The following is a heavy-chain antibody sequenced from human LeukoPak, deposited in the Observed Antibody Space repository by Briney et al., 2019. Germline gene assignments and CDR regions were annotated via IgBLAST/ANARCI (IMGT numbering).Heavy chain of an antibody. Sequence: SETLSLTCTVSGDSISTYYWSWIRQPPGKGLEWIGYIYYRVTSNYNPSLKSRVTMSVDMSTRQISLKLSSVTAADTAVYYCARAVGGDGSGSLWGPGTLVTVSS. CDR2: IYYRVTS. CDR3: ARAVGGDGSGSL. CDR1: GDSISTYY. D-gene: IGHD3-10*01. V-gene: IGHV4-59*01. J-gene: IGHJ4*02.